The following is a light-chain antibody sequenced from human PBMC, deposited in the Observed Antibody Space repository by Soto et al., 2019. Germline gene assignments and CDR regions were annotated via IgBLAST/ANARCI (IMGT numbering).Light chain of an antibody. CDR3: QQYRNWPRT. V-gene: IGKV3-15*01. CDR1: QSVGGS. Sequence: EIVMTQSPATLSVSPVERATLSCRASQSVGGSLAWYQQKPGQAPGLLIYGASTRATGVPARFSGSGSGTEFTLTISSLQSEDFAIYYCQQYRNWPRTVGQGTKVEIK. CDR2: GAS. J-gene: IGKJ1*01.